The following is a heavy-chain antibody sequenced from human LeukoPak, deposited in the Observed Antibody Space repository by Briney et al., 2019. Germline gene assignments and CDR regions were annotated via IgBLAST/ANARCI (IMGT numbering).Heavy chain of an antibody. Sequence: SETLSLTCTVSGGSISSHYWSWIRQPPGKGLEWIGYIYYSGSTNYNPSLKSRVTTSVDTSKNQFSLKLSSVTAADTAVYYCARVSHSSGRHYYYYYMDVWGKGTTVTVSS. V-gene: IGHV4-59*11. D-gene: IGHD6-19*01. J-gene: IGHJ6*03. CDR3: ARVSHSSGRHYYYYYMDV. CDR1: GGSISSHY. CDR2: IYYSGST.